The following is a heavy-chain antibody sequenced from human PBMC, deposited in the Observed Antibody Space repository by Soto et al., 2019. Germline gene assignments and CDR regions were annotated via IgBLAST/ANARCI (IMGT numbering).Heavy chain of an antibody. V-gene: IGHV5-10-1*01. CDR2: IDPSDSYT. CDR3: ARAFNSGYYYSAFDI. CDR1: GYSFTSYW. Sequence: PGESLKISCKGSGYSFTSYWISWVRQMPGKGLEWMGRIDPSDSYTNYSPSFQGHVTISADKSISTAYLQWSSLKASDTAMYYCARAFNSGYYYSAFDIWGQGTMVTLS. J-gene: IGHJ3*02. D-gene: IGHD3-22*01.